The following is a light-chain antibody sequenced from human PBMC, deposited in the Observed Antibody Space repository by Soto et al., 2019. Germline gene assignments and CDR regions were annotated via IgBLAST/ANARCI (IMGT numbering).Light chain of an antibody. J-gene: IGKJ1*01. CDR1: QGISSA. CDR2: DAS. V-gene: IGKV1-13*02. CDR3: QQGYSNPWT. Sequence: AIQFTQSPSSLSASVGDRVTITCRASQGISSALAWYQQKPGKAPKLLIYDASSLESGVPSRFSGSGAGTDFTLTISSLQPEDFATYYCQQGYSNPWTFGQGTKVDIK.